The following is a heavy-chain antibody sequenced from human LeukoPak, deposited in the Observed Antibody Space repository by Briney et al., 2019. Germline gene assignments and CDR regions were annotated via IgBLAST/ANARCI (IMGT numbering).Heavy chain of an antibody. CDR2: ISGSGGST. J-gene: IGHJ4*02. D-gene: IGHD3-16*01. V-gene: IGHV3-23*01. Sequence: GGSLRLSCAASGFTVSSNYMSRVRQAPGKGLEWVSAISGSGGSTYYADSVKGRFTISRDNSKNTLYLQMNSLRAEDTAVYYCAKSPNHLRWDYWGQGTLVTVSS. CDR1: GFTVSSNY. CDR3: AKSPNHLRWDY.